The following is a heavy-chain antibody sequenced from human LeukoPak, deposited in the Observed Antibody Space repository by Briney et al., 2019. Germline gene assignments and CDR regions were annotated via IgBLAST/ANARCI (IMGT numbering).Heavy chain of an antibody. CDR2: INTDGSSI. CDR3: ARGRGGAFLEWLLW. D-gene: IGHD3-3*01. V-gene: IGHV3-74*01. CDR1: GFTFSSYW. J-gene: IGHJ4*02. Sequence: GGSLRLSCAASGFTFSSYWMHWVRQAPGKGLVWVSRINTDGSSISYADSVKGRFTISRDNARNTLYLQMNSLRAEDTAVYYCARGRGGAFLEWLLWWGQGTLVTVSS.